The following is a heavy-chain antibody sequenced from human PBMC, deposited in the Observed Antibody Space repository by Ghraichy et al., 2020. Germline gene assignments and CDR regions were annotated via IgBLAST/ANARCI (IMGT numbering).Heavy chain of an antibody. CDR1: GGTVSGYY. D-gene: IGHD2-2*01. V-gene: IGHV4-59*08. Sequence: SQTLSLTCSVSGGTVSGYYWSWIRQSPRKGLEWIGYVHYSGTTNYNSSLKSRLTIPADTSKNQFFLELSSVTAADTAVYYCARHGINVIPDSFFDYWGQGTPVTVSS. CDR2: VHYSGTT. CDR3: ARHGINVIPDSFFDY. J-gene: IGHJ4*02.